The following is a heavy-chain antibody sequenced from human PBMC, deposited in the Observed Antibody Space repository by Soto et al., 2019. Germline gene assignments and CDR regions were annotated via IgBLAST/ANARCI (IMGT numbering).Heavy chain of an antibody. Sequence: QVQLVESGGGVVQPGRSLSLSCAASGLTFSNYGMHWVRQAPGKGLEWVAVIYYDGSKKYYIDSVKGRFTISRDNSKNTLDLQMNSLRVEDTAVYYCARDLRGRYFDLWGRGTLVTASS. CDR1: GLTFSNYG. CDR2: IYYDGSKK. V-gene: IGHV3-33*01. CDR3: ARDLRGRYFDL. D-gene: IGHD5-12*01. J-gene: IGHJ2*01.